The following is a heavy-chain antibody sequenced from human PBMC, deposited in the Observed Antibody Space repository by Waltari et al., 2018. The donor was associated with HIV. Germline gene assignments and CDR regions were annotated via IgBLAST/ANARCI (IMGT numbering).Heavy chain of an antibody. D-gene: IGHD3-10*01. V-gene: IGHV3-15*01. J-gene: IGHJ4*01. CDR3: TPYYPPGY. CDR1: GFTFSNAW. CDR2: IKSKTDGGTT. Sequence: EVQLVESGGGLVKPGGSLRLSCAASGFTFSNAWMSWVRQAPGKGLELVCRIKSKTDGGTTDYAAPVKGRFTISRYDSKNTLYLQMNSLKTEDTAVYYCTPYYPPGYWGQGTLVTVSS.